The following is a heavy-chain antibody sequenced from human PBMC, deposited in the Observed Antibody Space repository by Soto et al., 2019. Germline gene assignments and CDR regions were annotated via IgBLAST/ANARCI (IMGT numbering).Heavy chain of an antibody. Sequence: QVQLVQSGAEVKKPGSSVKVSCKASGGTFSSYAISWVRQAPGQGLEWMGGIIPIFGTANYAQKFQGRVTITADESTSTAYMELSSLRSEDTAVYYCAREGRRGYCSSTSCYSNDYYGMDVWGQGTTVTVSS. CDR2: IIPIFGTA. J-gene: IGHJ6*02. CDR3: AREGRRGYCSSTSCYSNDYYGMDV. CDR1: GGTFSSYA. D-gene: IGHD2-2*01. V-gene: IGHV1-69*01.